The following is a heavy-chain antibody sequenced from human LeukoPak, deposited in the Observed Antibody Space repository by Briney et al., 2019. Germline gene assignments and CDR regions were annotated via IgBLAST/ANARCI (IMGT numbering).Heavy chain of an antibody. CDR2: IYHSGST. Sequence: SGTLSLTCAVSGGSISSSNWWSWVRQPPGKGLEWIGEIYHSGSTNYNPSLKSRVTISVDKSKNQFSLKLSSVTAADTAVYYCARVYCPYGSGICYFDYWGQGTLVTVSS. J-gene: IGHJ4*02. CDR3: ARVYCPYGSGICYFDY. CDR1: GGSISSSNW. D-gene: IGHD3-10*01. V-gene: IGHV4-4*02.